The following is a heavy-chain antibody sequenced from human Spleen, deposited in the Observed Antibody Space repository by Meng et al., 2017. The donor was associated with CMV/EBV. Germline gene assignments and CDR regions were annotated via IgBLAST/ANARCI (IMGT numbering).Heavy chain of an antibody. Sequence: FTFRYYYMSWIRQAPGKVLEWVSYISSSGSTIYYADSVKGRFTISRDNAKNSLYLQMNSLRAEDTAVYYCARDRYCSSTSCQGHFDLWGRGTLVTVSS. CDR2: ISSSGSTI. D-gene: IGHD2-2*01. CDR3: ARDRYCSSTSCQGHFDL. CDR1: FTFRYYY. V-gene: IGHV3-11*04. J-gene: IGHJ2*01.